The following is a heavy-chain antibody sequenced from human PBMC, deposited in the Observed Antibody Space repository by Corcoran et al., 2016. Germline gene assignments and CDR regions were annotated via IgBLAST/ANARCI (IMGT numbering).Heavy chain of an antibody. Sequence: QVQLVQSGAEVKEPGASVKVSCKASGYTFTSYDINWVRQATGQGLEWLGWMSPNSGNTGYAQKFQGRLSMTRDTSIGTAYMELSSLRSEDTAVYYCARDYGGNSGWFDPWGRGTLVTVSS. CDR1: GYTFTSYD. CDR3: ARDYGGNSGWFDP. CDR2: MSPNSGNT. V-gene: IGHV1-8*01. D-gene: IGHD4-17*01. J-gene: IGHJ5*02.